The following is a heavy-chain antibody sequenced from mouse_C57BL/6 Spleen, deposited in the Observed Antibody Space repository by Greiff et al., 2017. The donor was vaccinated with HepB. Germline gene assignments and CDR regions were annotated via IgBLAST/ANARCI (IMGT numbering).Heavy chain of an antibody. CDR1: GFTFSSYA. CDR3: ARDDDYDGYFDY. Sequence: DVMLVESGGGLVKPGGSLKLSCAASGFTFSSYAMSWVRQTPEKRLEWVATISDGGSYTYYPDNVKGRFTISRDNAKNNLYLQMSHLKSEDTAMYYCARDDDYDGYFDYWGEGTTLTDSS. CDR2: ISDGGSYT. V-gene: IGHV5-4*01. D-gene: IGHD2-4*01. J-gene: IGHJ2*01.